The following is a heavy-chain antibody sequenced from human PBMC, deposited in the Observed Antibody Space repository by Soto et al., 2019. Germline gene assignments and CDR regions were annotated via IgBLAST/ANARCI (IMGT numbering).Heavy chain of an antibody. J-gene: IGHJ4*02. D-gene: IGHD3-3*01. Sequence: QVVLQESGPGLVRPSEALSLICGVSGGSIGSSAYYWGCVRQSPGRGLEWIGSIYYSGDTYEDPSLKSLVTMSVDKSKNQFSLKLTSMTSADTALYYCVASSTYVFSDEADFDYWGQGTLVTVSS. CDR1: GGSIGSSAYY. CDR3: VASSTYVFSDEADFDY. CDR2: IYYSGDT. V-gene: IGHV4-39*01.